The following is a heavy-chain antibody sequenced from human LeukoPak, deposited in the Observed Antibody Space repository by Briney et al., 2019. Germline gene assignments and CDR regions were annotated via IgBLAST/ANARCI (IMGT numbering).Heavy chain of an antibody. Sequence: KASETLSLTCTVSGGSINSYYWSWIRQPPGKGLEWIGYIYYSGSTNYNPSLKSRLTISVDTSKNQFSLKLSSVTAADTTVYYCARGLISSSWRNNWFDPWGQGTLVTVSS. J-gene: IGHJ5*02. CDR1: GGSINSYY. CDR3: ARGLISSSWRNNWFDP. CDR2: IYYSGST. V-gene: IGHV4-59*12. D-gene: IGHD6-13*01.